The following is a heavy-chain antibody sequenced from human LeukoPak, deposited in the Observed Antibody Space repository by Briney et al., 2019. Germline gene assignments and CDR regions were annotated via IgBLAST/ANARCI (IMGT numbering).Heavy chain of an antibody. J-gene: IGHJ4*02. CDR2: IQSRNYGGTT. D-gene: IGHD2-2*01. Sequence: PGGSLRLSCTTSGFTFGNYGMSWVRQAPGKGLEWVGFIQSRNYGGTTQHAASVKGRFTISRDDSNSIAYLQMNSLKTEDTAVYFCTASDHLYCSSISCHSDYWGQGTLVTVSS. CDR1: GFTFGNYG. CDR3: TASDHLYCSSISCHSDY. V-gene: IGHV3-49*04.